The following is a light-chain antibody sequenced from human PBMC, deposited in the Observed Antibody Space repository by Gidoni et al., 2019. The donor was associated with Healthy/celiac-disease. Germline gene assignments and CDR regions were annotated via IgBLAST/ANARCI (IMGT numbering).Light chain of an antibody. CDR2: GAS. Sequence: EIGLTQSPATLSVSPGERATLSCRASQSVSSNLAWYQQKPGQAPRLLIYGASTRATGIPARFSGSGSGTEFTLTISSLQSEDFAVYYCQQYNNWHTFGGGTKVEIK. J-gene: IGKJ4*01. CDR3: QQYNNWHT. CDR1: QSVSSN. V-gene: IGKV3-15*01.